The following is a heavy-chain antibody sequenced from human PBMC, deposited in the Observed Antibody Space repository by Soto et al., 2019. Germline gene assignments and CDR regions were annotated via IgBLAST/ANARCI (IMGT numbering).Heavy chain of an antibody. Sequence: GASVKVSCKASGYTFTSYGISWVRQAPGQGLEWMGLISAYNGNTNYAQKLQGRVTMTTDTSTSTAYMELRSLRSDDTAVYYCARLTSSSYGDYEGYWGQGTLVTVSS. V-gene: IGHV1-18*01. CDR1: GYTFTSYG. D-gene: IGHD4-17*01. CDR3: ARLTSSSYGDYEGY. CDR2: ISAYNGNT. J-gene: IGHJ4*02.